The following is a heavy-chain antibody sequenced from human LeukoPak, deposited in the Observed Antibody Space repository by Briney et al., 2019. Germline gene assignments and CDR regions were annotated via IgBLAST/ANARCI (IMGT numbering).Heavy chain of an antibody. CDR3: ASPTSGSSSGYGY. CDR1: GYTFTGYY. CDR2: INPNSGGT. D-gene: IGHD6-6*01. V-gene: IGHV1-2*02. Sequence: GASEKVSCKASGYTFTGYYMHWVRQAPGQGLEWMGWINPNSGGTNYAQKFQGRVTMTRDTSISTAYMELSRLRSDDTAVYYCASPTSGSSSGYGYWGQGTLVTVSS. J-gene: IGHJ4*02.